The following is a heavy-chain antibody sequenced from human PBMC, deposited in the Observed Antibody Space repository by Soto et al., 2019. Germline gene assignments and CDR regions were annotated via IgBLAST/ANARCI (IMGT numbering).Heavy chain of an antibody. Sequence: QVQLVQSGAEVKKPGSSVKVSCKASGGTFSSYAISWVRQAPGQGLEWMGGIIPIFGTADYAQRFHGRVTITADESTSTAYMELSSLRAEDTAVYYCARPGDTPYCYGMDVWGQGTTVTVSS. J-gene: IGHJ6*02. V-gene: IGHV1-69*12. CDR3: ARPGDTPYCYGMDV. D-gene: IGHD2-2*02. CDR2: IIPIFGTA. CDR1: GGTFSSYA.